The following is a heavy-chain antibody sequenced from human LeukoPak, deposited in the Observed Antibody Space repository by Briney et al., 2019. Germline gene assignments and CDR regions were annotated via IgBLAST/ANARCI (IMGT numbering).Heavy chain of an antibody. V-gene: IGHV1-18*01. CDR3: ARDSPHDILTGYPVLALDY. J-gene: IGHJ4*02. CDR1: GYTFTSYG. D-gene: IGHD3-9*01. CDR2: ISAYNGNT. Sequence: ASVKVSCKASGYTFTSYGISWVRQAPGQGLEWMGWISAYNGNTNYAQKLQGRVTMTTDTSTSTAYMELRSLRSDDTAVYYCARDSPHDILTGYPVLALDYWGQGTLVTVSS.